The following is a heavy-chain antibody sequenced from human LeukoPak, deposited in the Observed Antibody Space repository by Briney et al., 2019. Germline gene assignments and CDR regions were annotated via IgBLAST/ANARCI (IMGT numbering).Heavy chain of an antibody. CDR2: MNPNTGRT. Sequence: ASVKVSCKASRYTFTSYDINWVREAAGHGLEWMGWMNPNTGRTGYAQKFQGRITMTRDTSINTAYMELTNLRSEDTAIYYCARLSQTPQHYTLGGYYYLGYWGQGTPVTVSS. CDR1: RYTFTSYD. J-gene: IGHJ4*02. CDR3: ARLSQTPQHYTLGGYYYLGY. D-gene: IGHD2-2*02. V-gene: IGHV1-8*01.